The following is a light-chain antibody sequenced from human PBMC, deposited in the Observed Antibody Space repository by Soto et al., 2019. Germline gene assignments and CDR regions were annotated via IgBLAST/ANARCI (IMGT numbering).Light chain of an antibody. V-gene: IGKV3-20*01. Sequence: ESVYTEAPGTLSLTPGERATLSCRASQSVSNNYLAWYQHKPGQAPRLLIYGASNRATGIPDRFSGSGSGTDFTLTISRLEPEDFAVYYCQQYGSSGTFGQGTTVDMK. CDR1: QSVSNNY. CDR2: GAS. CDR3: QQYGSSGT. J-gene: IGKJ1*01.